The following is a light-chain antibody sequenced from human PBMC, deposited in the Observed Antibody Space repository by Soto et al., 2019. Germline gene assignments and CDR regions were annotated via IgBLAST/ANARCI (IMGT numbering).Light chain of an antibody. J-gene: IGKJ1*01. Sequence: EIVMTQSPLSLPVTPGEPASISCRSSQSLLHSNGYNYLDWYLQKPGHSPQLLIYLGSNRAPGVPDMFSGSGSGADFTLKISRVAAEDVGVYYCMQALQTPRTFGQGTKVEIK. CDR1: QSLLHSNGYNY. CDR3: MQALQTPRT. CDR2: LGS. V-gene: IGKV2-28*01.